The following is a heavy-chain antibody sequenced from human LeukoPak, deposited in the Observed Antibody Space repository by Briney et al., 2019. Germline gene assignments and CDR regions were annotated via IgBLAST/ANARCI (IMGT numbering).Heavy chain of an antibody. CDR2: IKQDGSGK. D-gene: IGHD3-22*01. CDR1: GFTFSSYW. CDR3: ARDFGIDYYDSSGYFDY. V-gene: IGHV3-7*01. J-gene: IGHJ4*02. Sequence: PGGSLRLSCAASGFTFSSYWVSWVRQAPGKGLEWVANIKQDGSGKYYVDSVKGRFTISRDNAKNSLYLQMNSLRAEDTAVYYCARDFGIDYYDSSGYFDYWGQGTLVTVSS.